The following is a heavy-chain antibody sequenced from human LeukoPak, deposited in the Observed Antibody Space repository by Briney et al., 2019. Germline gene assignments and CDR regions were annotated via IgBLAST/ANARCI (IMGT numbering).Heavy chain of an antibody. CDR3: ARGGTICSGGDCYLNWLDP. D-gene: IGHD2-15*01. Sequence: ASVKVSFKASGYTFSDNYMHWVRQAPGQGLEWMGWINPNSGGTNYAQKFQGRVTMTRDTSISTAYMDLSRLTSDDTAVYYCARGGTICSGGDCYLNWLDPWGQGTLVTVSS. V-gene: IGHV1-2*02. J-gene: IGHJ5*02. CDR1: GYTFSDNY. CDR2: INPNSGGT.